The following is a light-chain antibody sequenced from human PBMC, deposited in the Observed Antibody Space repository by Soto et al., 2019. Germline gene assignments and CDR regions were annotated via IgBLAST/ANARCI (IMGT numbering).Light chain of an antibody. CDR3: SSYAGSNNMD. CDR1: SRDVGAYNY. J-gene: IGLJ1*01. CDR2: EVS. V-gene: IGLV2-8*01. Sequence: QSALTQPPSASGSPGQSVTISCTGTSRDVGAYNYVSWYQQHPGKAPKVIIYEVSKRPSGVPDRFSGSKSGNTASLTVSGLQPEDEADYYCSSYAGSNNMDFGTGTKLTVL.